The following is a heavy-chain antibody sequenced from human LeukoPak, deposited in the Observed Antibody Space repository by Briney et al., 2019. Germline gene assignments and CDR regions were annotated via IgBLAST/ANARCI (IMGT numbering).Heavy chain of an antibody. CDR1: VRSISSYY. J-gene: IGHJ4*02. CDR2: IYYSGST. Sequence: SLALTCTVSVRSISSYYWSWIRHPPGNGLEWIVYIYYSGSTNYNPSLKGRFTISGDTSKSQFSLRLSSVTAAHTAVSYCASLQSLNRAVDYWGQGTLVTVSS. D-gene: IGHD5-24*01. V-gene: IGHV4-59*08. CDR3: ASLQSLNRAVDY.